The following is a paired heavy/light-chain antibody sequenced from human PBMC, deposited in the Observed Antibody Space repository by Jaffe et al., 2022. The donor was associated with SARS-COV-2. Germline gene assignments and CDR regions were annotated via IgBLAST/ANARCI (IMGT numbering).Heavy chain of an antibody. Sequence: QVQLVQSGAEVKEPGSSVKVSCKASGGTFSRYAITWVRQAPGQGLEWMGGIIPILGTRNYAQSFQGRVTITADQSTSTTYMELSSLRSEDTAIYYCAKSRDNYYDNSGRPHHHYYMDVWGKGTTVTVSS. J-gene: IGHJ6*03. D-gene: IGHD3-22*01. CDR2: IIPILGTR. V-gene: IGHV1-69*01. CDR3: AKSRDNYYDNSGRPHHHYYMDV. CDR1: GGTFSRYA.
Light chain of an antibody. CDR2: GAS. Sequence: EIVLTQSPGTLSLSPGERATLSCRASQSVSINYLAWYQQKPGQAPRLVIYGASKRATGVPDRFSGSGSETDFTLTISRLEPEDFAVYYCQQYGSSLFTFGPGTKVDIK. CDR3: QQYGSSLFT. V-gene: IGKV3-20*01. J-gene: IGKJ3*01. CDR1: QSVSINY.